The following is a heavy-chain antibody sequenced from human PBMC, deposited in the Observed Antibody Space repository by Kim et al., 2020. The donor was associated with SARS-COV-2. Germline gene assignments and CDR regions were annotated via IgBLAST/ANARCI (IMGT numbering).Heavy chain of an antibody. Sequence: SETLSLTCAVSGGSISSSNWWSWVRQPPGKGLEWIGEIYHSGSTNYNPSLKSRVTISVDKSKNQFSLKLSSVTAADTAVYYCAREPHRGYSYAPPKYYYGMDVWGQGTTVTVSS. V-gene: IGHV4-4*02. CDR1: GGSISSSNW. CDR2: IYHSGST. J-gene: IGHJ6*02. D-gene: IGHD5-18*01. CDR3: AREPHRGYSYAPPKYYYGMDV.